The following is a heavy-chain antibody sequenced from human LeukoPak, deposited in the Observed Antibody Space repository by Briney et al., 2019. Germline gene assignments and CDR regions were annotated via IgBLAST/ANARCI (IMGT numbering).Heavy chain of an antibody. Sequence: GGSLRLSCAASGFTFSSYGMHWVRQAPGKGLEWVAAMSYDGGNKFYADSVKGRFTISRDISKNTLYLQMNSLRAEDTAVYYCARDGYYYDSSGYYSIDFDYWGQGTLVTVSS. J-gene: IGHJ4*02. CDR3: ARDGYYYDSSGYYSIDFDY. CDR1: GFTFSSYG. V-gene: IGHV3-30*03. CDR2: MSYDGGNK. D-gene: IGHD3-22*01.